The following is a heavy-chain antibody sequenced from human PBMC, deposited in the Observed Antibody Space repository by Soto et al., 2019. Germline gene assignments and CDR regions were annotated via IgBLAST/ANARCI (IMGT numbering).Heavy chain of an antibody. CDR2: IYYSGST. CDR1: GGSISSISYY. CDR3: AGPGELFGWFDP. J-gene: IGHJ5*02. V-gene: IGHV4-39*01. D-gene: IGHD3-10*01. Sequence: QLQLQESGPGLVKPSETLSLTCSVSGGSISSISYYWGWIRQPPGKGLVWIGTIYYSGSTSYNPSLKSRVTIPVDTSKNQFSLKLSSVPAADTAVYYCAGPGELFGWFDPWGQGTLVTVSS.